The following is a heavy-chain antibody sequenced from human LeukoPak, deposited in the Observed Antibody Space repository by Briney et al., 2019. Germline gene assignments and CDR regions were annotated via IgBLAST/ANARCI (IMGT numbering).Heavy chain of an antibody. V-gene: IGHV1-69*01. CDR1: GGTFSSYA. D-gene: IGHD3-10*01. CDR2: IIPIFGTA. CDR3: ARDRNYYGSGSTFDY. J-gene: IGHJ4*02. Sequence: SVKVSCKASGGTFSSYAISWVRQAPGQGLEWMGGIIPIFGTANYAQKFQGRVTITADESTSTAYMELSSLRSEDTAVYYCARDRNYYGSGSTFDYWGQGTLVTVSS.